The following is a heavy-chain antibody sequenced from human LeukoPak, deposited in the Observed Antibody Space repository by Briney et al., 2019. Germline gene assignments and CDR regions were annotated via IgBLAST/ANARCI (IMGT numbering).Heavy chain of an antibody. CDR3: ARDWSDTAVDY. D-gene: IGHD5-18*01. Sequence: QPGGSLRLSCAASGFAFSSYSMTWVRQAPGKGLEWVSYISSSSSTIYYADSVKGRFTISRDNAKNSLYLQMNSLRAEDTAVYYCARDWSDTAVDYWGQGTLVTVSS. CDR1: GFAFSSYS. CDR2: ISSSSSTI. J-gene: IGHJ4*02. V-gene: IGHV3-48*01.